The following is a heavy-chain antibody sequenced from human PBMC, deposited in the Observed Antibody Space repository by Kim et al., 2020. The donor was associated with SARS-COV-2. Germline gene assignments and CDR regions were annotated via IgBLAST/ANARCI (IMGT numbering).Heavy chain of an antibody. CDR3: AADRHGDGYRHFDY. CDR2: IVVGSGNT. CDR1: GFTFTSSA. Sequence: SVKVSCKASGFTFTSSAVQWVRQARGQRLEWIGWIVVGSGNTNYAQKFQERVTITRDMSTSTAYMELSSLRSEDTAVYYCAADRHGDGYRHFDYWGQGTLVTVSS. V-gene: IGHV1-58*01. J-gene: IGHJ4*02. D-gene: IGHD5-18*01.